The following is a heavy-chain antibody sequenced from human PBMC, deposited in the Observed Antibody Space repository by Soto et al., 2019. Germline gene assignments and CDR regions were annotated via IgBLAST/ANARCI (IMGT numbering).Heavy chain of an antibody. CDR2: ISSSSSTI. V-gene: IGHV3-48*01. CDR1: GFTFSSYS. Sequence: GGSLRLSCAASGFTFSSYSMNWVRQAPGKGLEWVSYISSSSSTIYYADSVKGRFTISRDNAKNSLYLQMNSLRAEDTAVYYCARDRAARYYYYYYMDVWGKGTTVTVSS. CDR3: ARDRAARYYYYYYMDV. D-gene: IGHD2-15*01. J-gene: IGHJ6*03.